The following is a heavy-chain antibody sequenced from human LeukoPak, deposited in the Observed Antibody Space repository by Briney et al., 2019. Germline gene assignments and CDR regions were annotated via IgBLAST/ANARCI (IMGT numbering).Heavy chain of an antibody. V-gene: IGHV3-23*01. Sequence: AGGSLRLSCAASGFTFSNYAMSWVRQAPGKGLEWVSGISDSGDRTHYADSVKGRFTISRDNSKNTLYVQMKSLRVEDTAVYYCAKETRWSSSYYFDYWGQGTLVTVSS. D-gene: IGHD6-13*01. CDR2: ISDSGDRT. CDR1: GFTFSNYA. J-gene: IGHJ4*02. CDR3: AKETRWSSSYYFDY.